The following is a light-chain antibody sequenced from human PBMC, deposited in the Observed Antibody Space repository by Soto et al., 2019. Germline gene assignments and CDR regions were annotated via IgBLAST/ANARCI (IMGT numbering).Light chain of an antibody. CDR3: SAYTSSSSYV. Sequence: QSVLTQPASVSGSPVQSITISCTGTSSDDGGYNYVSWYQQHPCKAPKLMIYDVSNRPSGVSNRFSGSKSGNTASLTISWLQAEDEADYYCSAYTSSSSYVFGTGTKVIVL. J-gene: IGLJ1*01. CDR2: DVS. CDR1: SSDDGGYNY. V-gene: IGLV2-14*01.